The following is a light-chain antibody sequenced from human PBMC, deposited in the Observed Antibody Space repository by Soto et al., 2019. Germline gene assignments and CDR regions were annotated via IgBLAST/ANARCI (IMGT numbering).Light chain of an antibody. V-gene: IGLV3-21*04. CDR2: YDS. Sequence: SYELTQPPSVSVAPGKTATISCGGNNIGSISVHWYQQKPGQAPVVVISYDSDRPSGIPERFSGSNSGNTATLTISRVEAGDAADYYCQVWATSRDHQVFGGGTKVTVL. CDR1: NIGSIS. J-gene: IGLJ2*01. CDR3: QVWATSRDHQV.